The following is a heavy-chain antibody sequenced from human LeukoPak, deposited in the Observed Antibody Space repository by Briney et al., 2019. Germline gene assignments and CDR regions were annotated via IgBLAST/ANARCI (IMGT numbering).Heavy chain of an antibody. V-gene: IGHV3-30*04. CDR2: ISYDGSNK. Sequence: GGSLRLSCAASGFTFSSYAMHWVRQAPGKGLEWVAVISYDGSNKYYADSVKGRFTISRDNSKNTLYLQMNSLRAEDTAVYYCARDMVRGQYYYHYGMDAWGQGTTVTVSS. CDR1: GFTFSSYA. J-gene: IGHJ6*02. CDR3: ARDMVRGQYYYHYGMDA. D-gene: IGHD3-10*01.